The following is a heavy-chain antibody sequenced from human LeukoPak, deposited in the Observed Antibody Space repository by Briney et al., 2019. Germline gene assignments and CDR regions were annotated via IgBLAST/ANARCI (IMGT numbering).Heavy chain of an antibody. V-gene: IGHV4-59*01. J-gene: IGHJ4*02. CDR2: IYHNGIT. Sequence: SETLSLTCTVSGDSISSFYWSWIRQPPGKGLEWLGYIYHNGITNYNPFLKSRVTISIDTSKTQFSLNVSSVTAADTAVYYCARMSRFSWTPYYFDYWSQGTLVIVSS. CDR3: ARMSRFSWTPYYFDY. CDR1: GDSISSFY. D-gene: IGHD3/OR15-3a*01.